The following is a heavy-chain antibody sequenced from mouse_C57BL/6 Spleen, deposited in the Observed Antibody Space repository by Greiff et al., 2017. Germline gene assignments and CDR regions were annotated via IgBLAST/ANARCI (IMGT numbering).Heavy chain of an antibody. Sequence: QVQLQQPGAELVRPGTSVKLSCKASGYTFTSYWMHWVKQRPGQGLEWIGVIDPSDSYTNYNQKFKGKATLTVDTSASTAYMQLSSLTSEDSAVSYCASKEYYAMDYWGQGTSVTVSS. CDR1: GYTFTSYW. V-gene: IGHV1-59*01. CDR2: IDPSDSYT. D-gene: IGHD1-3*01. J-gene: IGHJ4*01. CDR3: ASKEYYAMDY.